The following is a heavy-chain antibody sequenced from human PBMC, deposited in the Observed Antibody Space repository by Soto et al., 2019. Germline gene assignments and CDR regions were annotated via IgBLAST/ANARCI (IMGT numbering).Heavy chain of an antibody. CDR3: ARIGFLGEGDC. D-gene: IGHD3-16*01. CDR1: GFTVSTW. V-gene: IGHV3-74*01. Sequence: GASVKVSCATSGFTVSTWIHWVRQAPGEGLVWVSRISGEGTVTDYAESVKGRFTVSRDIAKSTVFLQMNSLRVEDTAVYYCARIGFLGEGDCWGQGNLVTVSS. CDR2: ISGEGTVT. J-gene: IGHJ4*02.